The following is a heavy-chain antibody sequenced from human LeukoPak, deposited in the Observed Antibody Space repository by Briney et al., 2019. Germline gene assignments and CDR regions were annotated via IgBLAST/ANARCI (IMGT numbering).Heavy chain of an antibody. J-gene: IGHJ4*02. CDR1: GGSISSGDYY. V-gene: IGHV4-30-4*08. Sequence: SQTLSLTCTVSGGSISSGDYYWSWIRQPPGKGLEWIGYIYYSGSTYYNPSLKSRVTISVDTSKNQFSLKLGSVTAADTAVYYCARGSVGREYFDYWGQGTLVTVSS. CDR3: ARGSVGREYFDY. D-gene: IGHD3-10*01. CDR2: IYYSGST.